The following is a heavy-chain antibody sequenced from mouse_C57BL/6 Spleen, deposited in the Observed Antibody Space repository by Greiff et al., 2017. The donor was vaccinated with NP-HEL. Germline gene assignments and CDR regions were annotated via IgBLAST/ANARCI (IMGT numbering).Heavy chain of an antibody. J-gene: IGHJ4*01. CDR2: ISDGGSYT. V-gene: IGHV5-4*01. Sequence: EVQVVESGGGLVKPGGSLKLSCAASGFTFSSYAMSWVRQTPEKRLEWVATISDGGSYTYYPDNVKGRFTISRDNAKNNLYLQMSHLKSEDTAMYYCARETKYYYAMDYWGQGTSVTVSS. CDR1: GFTFSSYA. CDR3: ARETKYYYAMDY.